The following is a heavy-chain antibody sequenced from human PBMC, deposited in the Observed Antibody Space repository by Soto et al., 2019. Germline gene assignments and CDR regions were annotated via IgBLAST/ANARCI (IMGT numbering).Heavy chain of an antibody. CDR3: AKDYDFWSGYYTYYYYYGMDV. D-gene: IGHD3-3*01. Sequence: PGGSLRLSCAASGFTFSSYGMHWVRQAPGKGLEWVAVISYDGSNKYYADSVKGRFTISRVNSKNTLYLQMNSLRAEDTAVYYCAKDYDFWSGYYTYYYYYGMDVWGQGTTVTVS. J-gene: IGHJ6*02. CDR2: ISYDGSNK. V-gene: IGHV3-30*18. CDR1: GFTFSSYG.